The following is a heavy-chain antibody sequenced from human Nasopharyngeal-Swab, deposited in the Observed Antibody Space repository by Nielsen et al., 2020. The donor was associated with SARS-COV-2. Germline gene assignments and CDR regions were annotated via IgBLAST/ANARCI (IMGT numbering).Heavy chain of an antibody. J-gene: IGHJ2*01. CDR2: IYYSGST. Sequence: SETLSLTCTVSGGSISSYYWSWIRQPPGKGLEWIGYIYYSGSTYYNPSLKSRVTISVDTSKNQFSLKLSSVTAADTAVYYCARPGGSGDPYWYFDLWGRGTLVTVSS. V-gene: IGHV4-59*04. CDR3: ARPGGSGDPYWYFDL. D-gene: IGHD3-16*01. CDR1: GGSISSYY.